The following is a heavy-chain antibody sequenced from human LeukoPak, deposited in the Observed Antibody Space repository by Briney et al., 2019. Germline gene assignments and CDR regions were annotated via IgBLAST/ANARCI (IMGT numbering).Heavy chain of an antibody. D-gene: IGHD3-10*01. CDR3: ASGTSFRYFDY. CDR2: ISGSGVST. Sequence: GGSLRLSCAASGFTFSSYVMSWVRQATGKGLECVSTISGSGVSTEYADSVKGRFTISRENSKNTLSLQVNTLRAEDTAVYYCASGTSFRYFDYWGQGTLVTVPS. CDR1: GFTFSSYV. J-gene: IGHJ4*02. V-gene: IGHV3-23*01.